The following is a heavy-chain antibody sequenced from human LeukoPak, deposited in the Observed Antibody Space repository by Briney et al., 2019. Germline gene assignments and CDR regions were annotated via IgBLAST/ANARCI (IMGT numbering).Heavy chain of an antibody. V-gene: IGHV4-34*01. CDR3: VRADGRDGYKGLVDY. D-gene: IGHD5-24*01. CDR2: INHSGST. Sequence: PSETLSLTCAVYGGSFSAYYWSWIRQPPGKGLEWIGEINHSGSTNYNPSLKSRVTMSVDTSRNQFSLKLNSVTVADAAVYYCVRADGRDGYKGLVDYWGQGTLVTVSS. CDR1: GGSFSAYY. J-gene: IGHJ4*02.